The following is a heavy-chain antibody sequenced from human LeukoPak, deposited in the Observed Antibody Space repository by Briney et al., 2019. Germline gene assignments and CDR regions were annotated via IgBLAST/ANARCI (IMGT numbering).Heavy chain of an antibody. J-gene: IGHJ4*02. D-gene: IGHD3-22*01. CDR1: GYTFIGYY. V-gene: IGHV1-2*02. CDR2: INPNSSGK. CDR3: ARDRATSYYDSSGDYAPGGY. Sequence: ASVKVSCEASGYTFIGYYMHWVRQAPGRGREWMGWINPNSSGKNYAKKFKGRVTMPRDTSISTAYMELSRLISDVTAVYYCARDRATSYYDSSGDYAPGGYWGQGTLVT.